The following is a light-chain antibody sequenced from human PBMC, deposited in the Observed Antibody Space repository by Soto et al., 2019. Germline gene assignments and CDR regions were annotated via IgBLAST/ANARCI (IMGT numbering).Light chain of an antibody. V-gene: IGLV2-23*01. CDR1: SSHVGPYKL. CDR3: CSYAASDLV. CDR2: EGT. J-gene: IGLJ3*02. Sequence: QSALTQPASVSGSPGQSITISCTRTSSHVGPYKLVAWYQQHPDKAPKLMIYEGTKRPSGVSNRFSGSQSGNTASLTISGLQAEDEADYYCCSYAASDLVFGGGTQLTVL.